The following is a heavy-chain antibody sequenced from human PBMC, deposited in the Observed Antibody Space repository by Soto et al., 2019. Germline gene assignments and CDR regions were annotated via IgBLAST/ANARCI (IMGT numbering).Heavy chain of an antibody. V-gene: IGHV4-34*01. J-gene: IGHJ3*02. Sequence: PSETLSLTCAVYGGSFSGYYWSWIRQPPGKGLEWIGEINHSGSTNYNPSLKSRVTISVDTSKNQFSLKLSSVTAADTAVYYCARGEATEGAFDIWGQGTMVTVSS. CDR1: GGSFSGYY. CDR3: ARGEATEGAFDI. CDR2: INHSGST.